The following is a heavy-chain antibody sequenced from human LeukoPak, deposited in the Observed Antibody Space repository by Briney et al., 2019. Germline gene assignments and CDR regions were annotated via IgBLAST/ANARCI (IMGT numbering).Heavy chain of an antibody. CDR3: ARDSDLLDGYNSLGSNYFDY. J-gene: IGHJ4*02. D-gene: IGHD5-24*01. Sequence: GASVKVSCKASGYTFTSYGISWVRQAPGQGLEWMGWISAYNGNTNYAQKLQGRVTMTTDTSMSTAYMELRSLRSDDTAVYYCARDSDLLDGYNSLGSNYFDYWGQGTLVTVSS. CDR1: GYTFTSYG. V-gene: IGHV1-18*01. CDR2: ISAYNGNT.